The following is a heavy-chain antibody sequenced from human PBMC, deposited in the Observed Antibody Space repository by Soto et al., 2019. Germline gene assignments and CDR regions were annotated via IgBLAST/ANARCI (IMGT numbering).Heavy chain of an antibody. J-gene: IGHJ2*01. CDR2: IIPIFGTA. D-gene: IGHD5-12*01. CDR1: GGTFSSYT. V-gene: IGHV1-69*12. Sequence: QVQLVQSGAEVKKPGSSVTVSCKASGGTFSSYTISWVRQAPGQGLERMGGIIPIFGTANYAQKFQGRVTSSADESTSTAYMELSSLRSEDTAVYYCARGNHRWLQLWYFDLWGRGTLVTVSS. CDR3: ARGNHRWLQLWYFDL.